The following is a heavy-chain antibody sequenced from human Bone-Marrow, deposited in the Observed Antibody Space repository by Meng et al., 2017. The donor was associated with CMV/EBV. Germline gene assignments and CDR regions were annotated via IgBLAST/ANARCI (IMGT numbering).Heavy chain of an antibody. CDR3: ARVDHNLNYYYSY. CDR1: GFTFSSYT. D-gene: IGHD1-1*01. Sequence: GESLKISCAASGFTFSSYTMNWVRQAPGKGLEWVANIKQDGSEKYYVDSVKGRFTISRDNAKNSLYLQMNSLRAEDTAVYYCARVDHNLNYYYSY. CDR2: IKQDGSEK. J-gene: IGHJ6*01. V-gene: IGHV3-7*01.